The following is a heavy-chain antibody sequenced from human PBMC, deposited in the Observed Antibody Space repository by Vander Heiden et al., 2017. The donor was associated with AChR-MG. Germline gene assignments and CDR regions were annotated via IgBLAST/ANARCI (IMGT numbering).Heavy chain of an antibody. D-gene: IGHD3-22*01. CDR3: ARRGYYDGTSYYYY. V-gene: IGHV4-34*01. CDR1: GGSFRSHY. Sequence: QVQLQQWGSALLEPSETLSLTCGVSGGSFRSHYWTWLRQTPGKGLEWIGEINHTGSTNRNPSRESRVTLSIDTSKKQFSLKLSSVTAADTAVYFCARRGYYDGTSYYYYWGQGTLVTVSS. J-gene: IGHJ4*02. CDR2: INHTGST.